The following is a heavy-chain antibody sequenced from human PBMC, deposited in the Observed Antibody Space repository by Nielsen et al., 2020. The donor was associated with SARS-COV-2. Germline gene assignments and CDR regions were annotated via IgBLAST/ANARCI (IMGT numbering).Heavy chain of an antibody. CDR1: GFTVSSNY. V-gene: IGHV3-53*01. CDR3: ASTSIAALGAFDI. D-gene: IGHD6-6*01. Sequence: GESLKISCAASGFTVSSNYMSWVRQAPGKGLEWVSVIYSGGSTYYADSVKGRFTISRDNSKNTLYLQMNSLRAEDTAVYYCASTSIAALGAFDIWGQGTMVTVSS. J-gene: IGHJ3*02. CDR2: IYSGGST.